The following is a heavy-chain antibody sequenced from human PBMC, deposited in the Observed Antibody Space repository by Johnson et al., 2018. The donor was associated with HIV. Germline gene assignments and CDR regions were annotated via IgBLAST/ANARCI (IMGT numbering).Heavy chain of an antibody. J-gene: IGHJ3*02. Sequence: VQVVESGGGLVQPGRSLRLSCAASGFTFDDYAMHWVRQAPGKGLEWVSGISWNSGSIGYVDSVKGRFTISRDNAKNSLYLQMNSLRAEDTAVYYCARNLLKWELQFDAFDIWGQGTMVTVSS. V-gene: IGHV3-9*01. CDR3: ARNLLKWELQFDAFDI. D-gene: IGHD1-26*01. CDR2: ISWNSGSI. CDR1: GFTFDDYA.